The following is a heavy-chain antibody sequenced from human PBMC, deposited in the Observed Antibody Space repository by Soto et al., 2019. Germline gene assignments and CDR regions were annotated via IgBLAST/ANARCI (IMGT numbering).Heavy chain of an antibody. Sequence: GGSLILSCAASGFTFSSYSMSWVRQAPGKGLEWVSAISGSGGSTYYADSVKGRFTISRDNSKNTLYLQMNSLRAEDTAVYYCAKVLGSGWQHYFDSWGQGTLLTISS. CDR1: GFTFSSYS. CDR3: AKVLGSGWQHYFDS. CDR2: ISGSGGST. V-gene: IGHV3-23*01. D-gene: IGHD6-19*01. J-gene: IGHJ4*02.